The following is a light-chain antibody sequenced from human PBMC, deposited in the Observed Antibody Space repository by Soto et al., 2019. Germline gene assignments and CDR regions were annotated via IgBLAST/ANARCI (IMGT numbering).Light chain of an antibody. J-gene: IGLJ1*01. Sequence: SYELTQPPSVSVAPGQTPRITCGGNNIGSKSVNWYQQKPGQAPVLVVYDDSDRPSGIPERFSGSNSGNTATLTISRVEAGDEADYYCQVWDSSSDHPYVFGTGTKVTVL. CDR1: NIGSKS. CDR2: DDS. CDR3: QVWDSSSDHPYV. V-gene: IGLV3-21*02.